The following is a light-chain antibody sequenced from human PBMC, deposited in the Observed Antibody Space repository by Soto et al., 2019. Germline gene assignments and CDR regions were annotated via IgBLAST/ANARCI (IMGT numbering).Light chain of an antibody. V-gene: IGLV2-14*01. Sequence: QSALTQPASVSGSPGQSITISCTGTSSDVGSYNYVSWYQQHPGKAPKLMIYDVSNRPSGVSNRFSSSKSGNTASLTISGLQAEDEADYYCSSYSISSTLGVFGGGTKLTVL. CDR3: SSYSISSTLGV. CDR1: SSDVGSYNY. CDR2: DVS. J-gene: IGLJ2*01.